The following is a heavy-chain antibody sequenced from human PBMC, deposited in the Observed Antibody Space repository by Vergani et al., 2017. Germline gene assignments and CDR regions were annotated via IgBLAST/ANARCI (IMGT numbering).Heavy chain of an antibody. V-gene: IGHV1-69*01. CDR2: IIPIFGTA. J-gene: IGHJ6*03. D-gene: IGHD3-16*02. CDR1: GGTFSSYA. Sequence: QVQLVQSGAEVKKPGSSVKVSCKASGGTFSSYAISWVRQAPGQGLEWMGGIIPIFGTANYAQKFQGRVTITAAESTSTAYMELSSLRAEDTAVYYCARVGEPSDYGWGSYRYYYYMDVVGKGTTVTVSS. CDR3: ARVGEPSDYGWGSYRYYYYMDV.